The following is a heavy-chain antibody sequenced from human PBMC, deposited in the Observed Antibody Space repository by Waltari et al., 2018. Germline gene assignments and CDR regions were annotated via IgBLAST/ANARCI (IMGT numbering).Heavy chain of an antibody. CDR1: GFSFSTYA. CDR3: ARDPWSDSSLGS. V-gene: IGHV3-30-3*01. CDR2: ISHDGSNT. J-gene: IGHJ4*02. Sequence: QVQLVESGGGVVQPGKSLRLSCAASGFSFSTYAFHWVRQAPGKGLEWVTVISHDGSNTYYADSVKGRFTISRDNSKHTLYLQMNSLRPDDTALYYCARDPWSDSSLGSWGQGTLVTVSS. D-gene: IGHD6-19*01.